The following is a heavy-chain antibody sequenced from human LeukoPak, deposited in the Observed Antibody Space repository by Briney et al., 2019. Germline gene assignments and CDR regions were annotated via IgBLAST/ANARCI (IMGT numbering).Heavy chain of an antibody. Sequence: PSETLTLTCAVYGVSFSGYYWSWIRQPPGKGLEWIGEINHRGSTNYNPSLKSRVTISVDTSKNQFSLKLSYVTAADTAVYYCARGLYEFWSGYFLSGWFDPWGQGTLVTVSS. J-gene: IGHJ5*02. V-gene: IGHV4-34*01. CDR1: GVSFSGYY. D-gene: IGHD3-3*01. CDR2: INHRGST. CDR3: ARGLYEFWSGYFLSGWFDP.